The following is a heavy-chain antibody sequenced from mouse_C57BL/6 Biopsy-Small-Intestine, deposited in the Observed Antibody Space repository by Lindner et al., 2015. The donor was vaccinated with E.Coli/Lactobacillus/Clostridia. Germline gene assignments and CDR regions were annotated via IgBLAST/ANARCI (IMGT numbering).Heavy chain of an antibody. CDR1: GFTFSDYG. D-gene: IGHD2-13*01. CDR3: ARPSYGDYGTWFAY. CDR2: ISSGSDTI. Sequence: VQLQESGGGLVKPGGSRKLSCAASGFTFSDYGMHWVRQAPEKGLEWVAYISSGSDTIYYADTVKGRFTISRDNAENTLFLQMTSLRSEDTAKYYCARPSYGDYGTWFAYWGQGTLVTVSA. V-gene: IGHV5-17*01. J-gene: IGHJ3*01.